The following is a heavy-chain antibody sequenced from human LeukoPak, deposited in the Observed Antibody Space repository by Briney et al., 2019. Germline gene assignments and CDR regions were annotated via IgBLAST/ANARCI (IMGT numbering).Heavy chain of an antibody. Sequence: PGGSLRLSCAASGFTFSSYSMNWVRQAPGKGLEWVSYISSSSSTIYYADSVKGRFTISRDNAKNSLYLQMNSLRAEDTAVYYCATNRVPETTYCSSTSCYVMKFDPWGQGTLVTVPS. V-gene: IGHV3-48*01. D-gene: IGHD2-2*01. CDR2: ISSSSSTI. J-gene: IGHJ5*02. CDR1: GFTFSSYS. CDR3: ATNRVPETTYCSSTSCYVMKFDP.